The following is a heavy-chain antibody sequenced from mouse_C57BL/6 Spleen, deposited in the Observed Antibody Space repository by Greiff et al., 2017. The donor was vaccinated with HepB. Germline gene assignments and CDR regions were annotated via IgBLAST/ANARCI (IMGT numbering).Heavy chain of an antibody. J-gene: IGHJ1*03. CDR1: GFTFSDYY. V-gene: IGHV5-12*01. CDR2: ISNGGGST. CDR3: ARHGIYYYGSIDV. D-gene: IGHD1-1*01. Sequence: EVKLMESGGGLVQPGGSLKLSCAASGFTFSDYYMYWVRQTPEKRLEWVAYISNGGGSTYYPDTVKGRFTISRDNAKNTLYLQMSRLKSEDTAMYYCARHGIYYYGSIDVWGTGTTVTVSS.